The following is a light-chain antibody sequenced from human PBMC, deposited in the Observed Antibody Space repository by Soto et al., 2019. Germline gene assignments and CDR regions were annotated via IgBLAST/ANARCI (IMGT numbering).Light chain of an antibody. V-gene: IGKV3-20*01. Sequence: EIVLTQSPGTLSLSPGERATLSCRASQSVSSTYLAWYQQKPGQAPRLLIYVASSRATGIPDRFSGSGSGTDFTLTISRLEPEDFAVYYCQQYDNSLYTFGQGTKLEIK. J-gene: IGKJ2*01. CDR1: QSVSSTY. CDR3: QQYDNSLYT. CDR2: VAS.